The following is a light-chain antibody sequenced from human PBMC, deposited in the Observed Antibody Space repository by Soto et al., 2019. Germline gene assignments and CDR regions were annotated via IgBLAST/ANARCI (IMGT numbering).Light chain of an antibody. CDR2: AGS. CDR3: QQTYSIPVT. J-gene: IGKJ2*01. CDR1: QSISSY. Sequence: DIQMTQSPSSLSASVGDRVTITCRASQSISSYLNWYQQKPGKAPKLLIYAGSSLQSGVLSRFSGRGSGADFTLTISSLQPEDFATYYCQQTYSIPVTFGQGTKLEIK. V-gene: IGKV1-39*01.